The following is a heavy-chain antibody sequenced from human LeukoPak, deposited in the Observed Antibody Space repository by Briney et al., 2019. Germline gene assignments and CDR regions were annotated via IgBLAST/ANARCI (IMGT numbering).Heavy chain of an antibody. CDR3: ARAGHYGPYYFDY. CDR2: IYYSGST. Sequence: PSETLSLTCTVSGGSISSYYWSWIRQPPGKGLEWIGYIYYSGSTYYNPSLKSRVTISVDTSKNQFSLKLSSVTAADTAVYYCARAGHYGPYYFDYWGQGTLVTVSS. V-gene: IGHV4-30-4*01. CDR1: GGSISSYY. D-gene: IGHD3-10*01. J-gene: IGHJ4*02.